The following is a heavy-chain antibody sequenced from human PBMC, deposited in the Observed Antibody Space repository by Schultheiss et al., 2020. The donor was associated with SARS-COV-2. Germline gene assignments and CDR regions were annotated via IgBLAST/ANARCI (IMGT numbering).Heavy chain of an antibody. D-gene: IGHD3-3*01. Sequence: SQTLSLTCTVSGGSISSYYWGWIRQPPGKGLEWIGSIYYSGSTYYNPSLKSRVTISVDTSKNQFSLKLSSVTAADTAVYYCARGLTTIFGSYYYYYYYMDVWGKGTTVTVSS. CDR3: ARGLTTIFGSYYYYYYYMDV. V-gene: IGHV4-39*07. J-gene: IGHJ6*03. CDR1: GGSISSYY. CDR2: IYYSGST.